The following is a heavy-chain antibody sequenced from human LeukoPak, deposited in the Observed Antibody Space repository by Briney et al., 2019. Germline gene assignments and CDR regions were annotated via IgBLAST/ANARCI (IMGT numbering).Heavy chain of an antibody. CDR2: VYYSGSS. CDR1: GGSFSGYY. V-gene: IGHV4-59*08. J-gene: IGHJ5*02. CDR3: ARQSNSGWYLGSWLDP. Sequence: KPSETLSLTCAVYGGSFSGYYWSWIRQPPGKGLEWIGHVYYSGSSNYSPSLKSRLTISIDTSKNQFSLRLRSVTAADTAVYYCARQSNSGWYLGSWLDPWGQGNLVTVSS. D-gene: IGHD6-19*01.